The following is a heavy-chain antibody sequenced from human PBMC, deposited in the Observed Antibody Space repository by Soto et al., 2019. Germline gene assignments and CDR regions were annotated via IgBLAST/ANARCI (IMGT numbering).Heavy chain of an antibody. D-gene: IGHD1-26*01. V-gene: IGHV1-24*01. CDR1: GYTLTELS. CDR2: FDPEDGET. Sequence: ASVKVSWKVSGYTLTELSMHWVRQAPGKGLEWMGGFDPEDGETIYAQKFQGRVTMTEDTSTDTAYMELSSLRSEDTAVYYCATSPPVGATTDAFDIWGQGTMVTVSS. J-gene: IGHJ3*02. CDR3: ATSPPVGATTDAFDI.